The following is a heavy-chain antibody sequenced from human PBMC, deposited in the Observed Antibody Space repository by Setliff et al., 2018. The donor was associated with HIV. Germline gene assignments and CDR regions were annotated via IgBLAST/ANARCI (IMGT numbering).Heavy chain of an antibody. Sequence: SLTCPVSGGSISSSSYYWGWIRQPPGKGLEWIGNIYYSGSTYYNPSLKSRVTISVDTSQNQFSLKLNSVTAADTAVYYCARVRMLRGLRDYYYYMDVWGKGTTVTVSS. J-gene: IGHJ6*03. D-gene: IGHD3-10*01. V-gene: IGHV4-39*07. CDR3: ARVRMLRGLRDYYYYMDV. CDR1: GGSISSSSYY. CDR2: IYYSGST.